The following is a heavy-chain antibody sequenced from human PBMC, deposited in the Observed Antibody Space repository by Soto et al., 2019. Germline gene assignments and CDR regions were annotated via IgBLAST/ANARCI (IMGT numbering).Heavy chain of an antibody. CDR1: GYTFTSYC. Sequence: DSVKVSCKASGYTFTSYCISWVRQAPGQGLEWMGWISAYNGNTNYAQKLQGRVTMTTDTSTSTAYMELSSLRSDDTAVYYCATAIAAGTWFDPWGQGTLVTVSS. J-gene: IGHJ5*02. CDR3: ATAIAAGTWFDP. D-gene: IGHD6-13*01. CDR2: ISAYNGNT. V-gene: IGHV1-18*01.